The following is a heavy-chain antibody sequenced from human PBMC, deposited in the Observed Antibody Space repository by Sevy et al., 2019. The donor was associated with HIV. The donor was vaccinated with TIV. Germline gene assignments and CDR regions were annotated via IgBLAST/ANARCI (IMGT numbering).Heavy chain of an antibody. V-gene: IGHV1-2*02. CDR2: INPNRGGT. J-gene: IGHJ4*02. CDR3: ARDLGIAVAGKGSFDY. Sequence: ASVKVSCKASGYTFTGYYMHWVRQAPGQGLEWMGWINPNRGGTNYAQKFQGRVTMTRDTSISTAYMELSRLRSDDTAVYYCARDLGIAVAGKGSFDYWGQGTLVTVSS. CDR1: GYTFTGYY. D-gene: IGHD6-19*01.